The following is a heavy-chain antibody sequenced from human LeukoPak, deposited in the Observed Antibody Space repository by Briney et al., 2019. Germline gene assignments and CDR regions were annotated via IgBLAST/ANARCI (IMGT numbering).Heavy chain of an antibody. D-gene: IGHD1-26*01. V-gene: IGHV1-18*01. Sequence: ASVKVSCKASGYTFTSYGISWVRQAPGQGLEWMGWISAYNGNTNYAQKLQGKVTMTTDTSTSTAYMELRSLRSDDTAVYYCARAEVGATAVDYRGQGTLGTVSS. CDR3: ARAEVGATAVDY. CDR2: ISAYNGNT. CDR1: GYTFTSYG. J-gene: IGHJ4*02.